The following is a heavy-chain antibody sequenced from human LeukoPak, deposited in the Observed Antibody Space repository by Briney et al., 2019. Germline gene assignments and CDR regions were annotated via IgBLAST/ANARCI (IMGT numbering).Heavy chain of an antibody. V-gene: IGHV4-61*08. CDR2: IYYSGST. CDR1: GVSMGSGGYS. CDR3: ARDAHCSGGSCSPDY. D-gene: IGHD2-15*01. Sequence: SETLSLTCAVSGVSMGSGGYSWSWVRQPPGKGLEWIGYIYYSGSTNYNPSLKSRVTISVDTSKNQFSLKLSSVTAADTAVYYCARDAHCSGGSCSPDYWGQGTLVTVSS. J-gene: IGHJ4*02.